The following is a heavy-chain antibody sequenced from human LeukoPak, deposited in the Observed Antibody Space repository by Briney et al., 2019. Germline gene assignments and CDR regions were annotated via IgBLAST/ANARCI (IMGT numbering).Heavy chain of an antibody. J-gene: IGHJ3*02. Sequence: GGSLRLSCAASGFTFSSYDMNWVRQAPGKGLEWVSFISGGDGDTYYADSVKGRFTISRDNSKNTLYLQMNSVRAEDTAVYYCARDYESSGSNGAFDIWGQGTMVTVSS. V-gene: IGHV3-23*01. CDR1: GFTFSSYD. CDR2: ISGGDGDT. D-gene: IGHD6-19*01. CDR3: ARDYESSGSNGAFDI.